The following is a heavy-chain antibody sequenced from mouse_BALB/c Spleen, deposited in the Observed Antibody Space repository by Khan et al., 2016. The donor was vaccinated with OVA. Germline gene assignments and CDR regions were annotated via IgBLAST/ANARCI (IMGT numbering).Heavy chain of an antibody. V-gene: IGHV3-2*02. D-gene: IGHD1-2*01. CDR3: ARTARIKY. Sequence: VQLQQSGPGLVKPSQSLSLTCTVTGYSITSGYGWNWIRQFPGNKLEWMVYISYSGSTNYNPSLKSRISITRDTSKNQFFLQLNSVTTEDTATYYCARTARIKYWGQGTTRTVSS. CDR1: GYSITSGYG. CDR2: ISYSGST. J-gene: IGHJ2*01.